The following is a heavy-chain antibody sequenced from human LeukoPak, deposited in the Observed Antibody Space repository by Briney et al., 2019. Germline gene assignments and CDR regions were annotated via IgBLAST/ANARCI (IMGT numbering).Heavy chain of an antibody. CDR2: VYYSGTT. Sequence: PSETLSLTCTVSGGSINGHAWTWIRQPPGKGLELIGSVYYSGTTDSNPSLRSRATMSADTSNNQFSLKLSSVTAADTAVYYCARLSRVAKAGAYDVHSLDVWGQGTTVSVSS. V-gene: IGHV4-59*11. CDR1: GGSINGHA. D-gene: IGHD3-3*01. J-gene: IGHJ6*02. CDR3: ARLSRVAKAGAYDVHSLDV.